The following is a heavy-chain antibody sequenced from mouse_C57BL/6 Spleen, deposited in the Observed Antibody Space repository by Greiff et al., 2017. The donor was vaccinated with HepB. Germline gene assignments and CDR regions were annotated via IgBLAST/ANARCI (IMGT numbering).Heavy chain of an antibody. J-gene: IGHJ4*01. Sequence: VQLQQSGPELVKPGASVKISCKASGYAFSSSWMNWVKQRPGKGLEWIGRIYPGDGDTNYNGKFKGKATLTADKSSSTAYMQLSSLTSEDSAVYFGVQGFSDYGYAMDYWGQGTSVTVSS. D-gene: IGHD1-1*02. CDR1: GYAFSSSW. CDR3: VQGFSDYGYAMDY. V-gene: IGHV1-82*01. CDR2: IYPGDGDT.